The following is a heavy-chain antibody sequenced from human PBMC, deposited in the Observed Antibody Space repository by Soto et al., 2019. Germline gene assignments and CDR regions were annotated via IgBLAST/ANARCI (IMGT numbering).Heavy chain of an antibody. J-gene: IGHJ4*02. Sequence: QVQLVQSGAEVKNPGASVKVYCKASGYTFTHYYIHWVRQAPGHGLERMGMINTSGGSTSYAQKFHGRITMTTDTSTNTVYMELSSLRSEDTAVYYCARPPFPGCINAICYPLDFWGQGALVTVSS. CDR2: INTSGGST. CDR1: GYTFTHYY. V-gene: IGHV1-46*01. D-gene: IGHD2-8*01. CDR3: ARPPFPGCINAICYPLDF.